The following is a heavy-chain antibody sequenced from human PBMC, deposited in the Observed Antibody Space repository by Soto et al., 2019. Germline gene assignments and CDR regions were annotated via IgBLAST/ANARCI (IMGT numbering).Heavy chain of an antibody. CDR1: GGSISGTTYS. CDR3: ARGQGAAAGHSNFDY. CDR2: IYDSGNT. J-gene: IGHJ4*02. V-gene: IGHV4-30-2*01. Sequence: QLQLQESGSGLVKPSQTLSLTCAVSGGSISGTTYSWSWIRQPPGKGLEWIGYIYDSGNTYYNPSLKSQFSISVDRSKNQFSLKLSSVTAADTAVYYCARGQGAAAGHSNFDYWGQGALVTVSS. D-gene: IGHD6-13*01.